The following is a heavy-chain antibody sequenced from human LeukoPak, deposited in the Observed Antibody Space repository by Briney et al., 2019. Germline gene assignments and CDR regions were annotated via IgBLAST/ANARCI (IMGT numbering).Heavy chain of an antibody. D-gene: IGHD5-18*01. Sequence: SETQSLTCTVSGGSISSYYWSWIRQPAGKGLEWIGRIYTSGSTNYNPSLKSRDTMSVDTSKNQFSLKLSSVTAADTAVYYCARERWGYSYGYGTYYFDYWGQGTLVTVSS. CDR2: IYTSGST. V-gene: IGHV4-4*07. CDR1: GGSISSYY. J-gene: IGHJ4*02. CDR3: ARERWGYSYGYGTYYFDY.